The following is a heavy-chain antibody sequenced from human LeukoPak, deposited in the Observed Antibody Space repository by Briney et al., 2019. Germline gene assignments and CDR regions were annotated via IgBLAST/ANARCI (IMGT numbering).Heavy chain of an antibody. J-gene: IGHJ5*02. CDR3: AKAPTMTTFGH. CDR2: IDDSGFSTYYGFSI. D-gene: IGHD4-17*01. V-gene: IGHV3-23*01. CDR1: GFIFSNFP. Sequence: PGGSLRLSCAASGFIFSNFPMSWVRQAPGKGLEWVSGIDDSGFSTYYGFSIYYADSVRGRFTISRDNSKNTLYLQMDNLRAEDTAVYYCAKAPTMTTFGHWGQGILVTVSS.